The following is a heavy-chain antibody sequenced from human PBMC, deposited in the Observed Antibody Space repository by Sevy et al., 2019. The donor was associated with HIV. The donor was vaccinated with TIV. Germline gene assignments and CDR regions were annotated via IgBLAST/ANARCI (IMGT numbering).Heavy chain of an antibody. CDR3: ARGWYCSGGSCYYYYYGMDV. D-gene: IGHD2-15*01. Sequence: SETLSLTCAVYGGSFSGYYWSWIRQPPGKGLEWIGEINHSGSTNYNPSLKSRVTISVDTSKNQFSLMLSSVTAADTAVYYCARGWYCSGGSCYYYYYGMDVWGQGTTVTVSS. CDR1: GGSFSGYY. CDR2: INHSGST. J-gene: IGHJ6*02. V-gene: IGHV4-34*01.